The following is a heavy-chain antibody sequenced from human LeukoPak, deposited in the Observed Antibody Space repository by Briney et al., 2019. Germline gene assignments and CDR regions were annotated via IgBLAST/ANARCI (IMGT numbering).Heavy chain of an antibody. Sequence: GGSLRLSCAASGFTFSNYAMAWVRQAPGKGLEWVSILSGSGGATYYADSVKGRFTISRDNSENTLFLQMNSLRVDDTAVYYCVKDRGRQLLSLYDAFHIWGQGTMVTASS. J-gene: IGHJ3*02. CDR2: LSGSGGAT. D-gene: IGHD2-2*01. V-gene: IGHV3-23*01. CDR3: VKDRGRQLLSLYDAFHI. CDR1: GFTFSNYA.